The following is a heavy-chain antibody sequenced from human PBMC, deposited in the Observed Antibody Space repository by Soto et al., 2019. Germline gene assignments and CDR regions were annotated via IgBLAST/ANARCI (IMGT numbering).Heavy chain of an antibody. CDR3: ARGYYYYGMDV. Sequence: SETLSLTCAVYGGSFSGYYWSWIRQPPGKGLEWIGEINHRGSTNYNPSLKCRVTISVDTSKNQFSLKLSSVTAADTAVYYCARGYYYYGMDVWGQGTTDTVSS. J-gene: IGHJ6*02. CDR2: INHRGST. CDR1: GGSFSGYY. V-gene: IGHV4-34*01.